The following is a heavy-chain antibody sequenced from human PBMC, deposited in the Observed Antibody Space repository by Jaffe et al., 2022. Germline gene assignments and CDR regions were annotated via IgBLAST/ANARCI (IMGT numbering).Heavy chain of an antibody. D-gene: IGHD3-9*01. J-gene: IGHJ5*02. Sequence: EVQLLESGGGLVQPGGSLRLSCAASGFTFSSYAMSWVRQAPGKGLEWVSAISGSGGSTYYADSVKGRFTISRDNSKNTLYLQMNSLRAEDTAVYYCAKDLDNYDILTGPLMWFDPWGQGTLVTVSS. CDR1: GFTFSSYA. CDR2: ISGSGGST. CDR3: AKDLDNYDILTGPLMWFDP. V-gene: IGHV3-23*01.